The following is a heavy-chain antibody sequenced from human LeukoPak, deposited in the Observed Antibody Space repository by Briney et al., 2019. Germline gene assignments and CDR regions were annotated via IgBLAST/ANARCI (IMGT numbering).Heavy chain of an antibody. Sequence: RPGGSLRLSCAASGFTFSTYAMHWVRQAPGKGLEWVALISFDGSNKYYADSVKGRFTISRDSSKNTLYLQMNSLRAADTAVYYCARVPSGILTGYLYFDYWGQGTLVTVSS. CDR1: GFTFSTYA. D-gene: IGHD3-9*01. V-gene: IGHV3-30*04. J-gene: IGHJ4*02. CDR3: ARVPSGILTGYLYFDY. CDR2: ISFDGSNK.